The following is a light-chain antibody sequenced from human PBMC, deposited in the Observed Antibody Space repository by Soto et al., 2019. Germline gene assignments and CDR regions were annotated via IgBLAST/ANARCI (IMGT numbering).Light chain of an antibody. CDR1: QSVSSFY. CDR3: QQYGSSRAT. Sequence: EIVLTQSPGTLSLSPGERATLSCRASQSVSSFYLAWYQQKPGQAPRLLIYGTSSRATGIPDRFSGSGSETDFTLTISRLEPEDFAVYFCQQYGSSRATFGQGTKLDIK. V-gene: IGKV3-20*01. J-gene: IGKJ2*01. CDR2: GTS.